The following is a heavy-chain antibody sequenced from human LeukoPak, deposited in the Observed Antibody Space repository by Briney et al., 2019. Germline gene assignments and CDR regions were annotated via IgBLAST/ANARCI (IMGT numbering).Heavy chain of an antibody. CDR1: GFTFSSYS. V-gene: IGHV3-21*01. D-gene: IGHD3-22*01. CDR2: ISSSSSYI. J-gene: IGHJ6*02. Sequence: GGSLRLSCAASGFTFSSYSMNWVRQAPGKGLEWVSSISSSSSYIYYADSVKGRFTISRDNAKNSLYLQMNSLRAEDTAVYYCAREINYYDSGGYPVYYYYYGMDVWGQGTTVTVSS. CDR3: AREINYYDSGGYPVYYYYYGMDV.